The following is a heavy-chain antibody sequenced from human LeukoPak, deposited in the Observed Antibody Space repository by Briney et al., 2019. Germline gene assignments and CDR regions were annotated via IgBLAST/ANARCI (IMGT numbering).Heavy chain of an antibody. V-gene: IGHV3-73*01. CDR2: IRSKVNSYAT. D-gene: IGHD4-17*01. J-gene: IGHJ4*02. CDR1: GFTFSGST. CDR3: TRLKGDGDYQDY. Sequence: PGGSLRLSCAASGFTFSGSTMHWVRQASGKGLEWVGRIRSKVNSYATAYAASVKGRFTISRDDSKNTAYLQMNSLKTEDTAVYYCTRLKGDGDYQDYWGQGTLVTVSS.